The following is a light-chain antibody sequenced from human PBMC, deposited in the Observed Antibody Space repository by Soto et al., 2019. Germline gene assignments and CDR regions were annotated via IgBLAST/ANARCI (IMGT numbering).Light chain of an antibody. CDR2: GTS. Sequence: EIVLTQSPGTLSLSPGERATVSCRASQSVSTSYIAWYQQKRGQAPRLLIYGTSSRATGIPDRFSGSGSGTDFTLTISSLEPEDFAVYYCQQYSRSPVSFGGGTNVEIK. V-gene: IGKV3-20*01. CDR3: QQYSRSPVS. CDR1: QSVSTSY. J-gene: IGKJ4*01.